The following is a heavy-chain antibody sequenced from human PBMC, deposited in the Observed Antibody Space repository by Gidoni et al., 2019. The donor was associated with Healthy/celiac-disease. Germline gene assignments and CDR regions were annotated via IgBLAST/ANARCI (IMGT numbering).Heavy chain of an antibody. CDR1: GFTVSSNY. J-gene: IGHJ6*02. Sequence: EVQLVESGGGLVQPGGSLRLSCAASGFTVSSNYMSWVRQAPGKGLEWVSVIYSGGSTYYADSVKGRFTISRDNSKNTLYLQMNSLRAEDTAVYYCARDYSGYSSSWYGNGYYYYGMDVWGQGTTVTVSS. CDR2: IYSGGST. CDR3: ARDYSGYSSSWYGNGYYYYGMDV. V-gene: IGHV3-66*01. D-gene: IGHD6-13*01.